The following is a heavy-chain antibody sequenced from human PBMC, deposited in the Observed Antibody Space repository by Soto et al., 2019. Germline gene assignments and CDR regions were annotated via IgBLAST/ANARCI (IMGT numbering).Heavy chain of an antibody. Sequence: QVQLVESGGGVVQPGRSLRLSCAASGFTFSSYAMQWVRQAPGKGLEWVAIMSNDGSSGYFADSVKGRFTISRDNSKNTLYLQMNSLRAEDTVVYYCARGLGDGYKAAGVYWGQGTLVTVSS. J-gene: IGHJ4*02. D-gene: IGHD5-12*01. CDR2: MSNDGSSG. CDR3: ARGLGDGYKAAGVY. CDR1: GFTFSSYA. V-gene: IGHV3-30-3*01.